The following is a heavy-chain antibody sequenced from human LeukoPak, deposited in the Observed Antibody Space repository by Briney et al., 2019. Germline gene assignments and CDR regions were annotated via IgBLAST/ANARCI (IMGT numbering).Heavy chain of an antibody. CDR2: ISSSSSTI. D-gene: IGHD2-15*01. V-gene: IGHV3-48*01. CDR1: GFTFSSYS. Sequence: PGGSLRLSCSASGFTFSSYSMNWVRQAPGKGLEWVSYISSSSSTIYYADPVESRFTIPRDYSKNTLYLQMNSLRAEDTAVYYCAKDFALLGYCSGGTCHAGDYWGQGTLVTVSS. J-gene: IGHJ4*02. CDR3: AKDFALLGYCSGGTCHAGDY.